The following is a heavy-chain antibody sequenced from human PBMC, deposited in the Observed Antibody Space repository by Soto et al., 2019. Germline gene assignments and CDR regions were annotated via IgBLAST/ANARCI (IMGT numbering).Heavy chain of an antibody. J-gene: IGHJ6*02. Sequence: SETLSLTCTVSGGSVSSGSYYWSWIRQPPGKGLEWIGYIYYSGSTNYNPSLKSRVTISVDTSKKQFSMNLSSVTAADTAVYYCARARTFGLVIIYYGMDVWGQGTTVTVSS. CDR3: ARARTFGLVIIYYGMDV. CDR1: GGSVSSGSYY. D-gene: IGHD3-3*02. V-gene: IGHV4-61*01. CDR2: IYYSGST.